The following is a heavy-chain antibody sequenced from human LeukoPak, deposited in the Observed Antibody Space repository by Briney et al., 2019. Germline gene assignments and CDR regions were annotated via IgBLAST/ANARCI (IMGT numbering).Heavy chain of an antibody. J-gene: IGHJ6*03. CDR1: GFTFSSYS. D-gene: IGHD5-18*01. CDR3: ARTPRYSYGDYYYYMDV. CDR2: ISSSSSTI. V-gene: IGHV3-48*01. Sequence: PGGSLRLSCAASGFTFSSYSMNWVRQAPGKGLEWVSYISSSSSTIYYADSVKGRFTISRDNAKNSLYLQMNSLRAEDTAVYYCARTPRYSYGDYYYYMDVWGKGTTVTVSS.